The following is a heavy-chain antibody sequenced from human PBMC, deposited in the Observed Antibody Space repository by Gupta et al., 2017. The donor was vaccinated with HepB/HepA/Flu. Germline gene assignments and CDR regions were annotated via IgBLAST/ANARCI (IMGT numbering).Heavy chain of an antibody. D-gene: IGHD3-16*01. J-gene: IGHJ5*02. Sequence: QLQLQYSGPGMLPPSDAPSLTCTVPGPSISISYWSWIRQPPGKGLEWIGYIHYSGSTNYNPSLKRRVSISVDTSKNQFTQKLRSVTAADTAVYYCARERGGPEGERADDWFDPWGQGTLVTVSS. CDR3: ARERGGPEGERADDWFDP. CDR2: IHYSGST. CDR1: GPSISISY. V-gene: IGHV4-59*01.